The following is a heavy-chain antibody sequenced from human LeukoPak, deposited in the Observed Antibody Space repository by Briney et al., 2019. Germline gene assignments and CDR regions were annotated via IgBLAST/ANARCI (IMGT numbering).Heavy chain of an antibody. D-gene: IGHD4-11*01. CDR1: GGSFSGYY. Sequence: SETLSLTCAVYGGSFSGYYWSWIRQPPGKGLEWIGEINHSGSTNYNPSLKSRVTISVDTSKNQFSLKLSSVTAADTAVYYCARHGAYSPFRFTGGYYYYMDVWGKGTTVTVSS. CDR3: ARHGAYSPFRFTGGYYYYMDV. J-gene: IGHJ6*03. V-gene: IGHV4-34*01. CDR2: INHSGST.